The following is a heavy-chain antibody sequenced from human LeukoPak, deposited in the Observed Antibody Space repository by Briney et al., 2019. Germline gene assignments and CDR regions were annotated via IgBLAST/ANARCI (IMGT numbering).Heavy chain of an antibody. Sequence: PSETLSLTCTVSGGSISSYYWSWIRQPPGKGLEWIGYIYYSGSTNYNPSLKSRVTISVDTSKNQFSLKLSSVTAADTAVYYCARDSYGYGFDYWRQGTLVTVSS. CDR3: ARDSYGYGFDY. V-gene: IGHV4-59*01. D-gene: IGHD5-18*01. CDR2: IYYSGST. CDR1: GGSISSYY. J-gene: IGHJ4*02.